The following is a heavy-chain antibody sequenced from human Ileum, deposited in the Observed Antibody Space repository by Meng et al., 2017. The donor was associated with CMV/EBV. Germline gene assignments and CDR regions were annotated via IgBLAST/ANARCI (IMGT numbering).Heavy chain of an antibody. V-gene: IGHV3-7*01. CDR3: VREVVPAANFYYDYGMDV. CDR1: GFTFSSYW. Sequence: GESLKISCAASGFTFSSYWMSWVRQAPGKGLEWVANIKQDGSEKYYVDSVKGQVTISRDNAKNSLYLQMNSLRVEDTAVYYCVREVVPAANFYYDYGMDVWGQGTTVTVSS. CDR2: IKQDGSEK. J-gene: IGHJ6*02. D-gene: IGHD2-2*01.